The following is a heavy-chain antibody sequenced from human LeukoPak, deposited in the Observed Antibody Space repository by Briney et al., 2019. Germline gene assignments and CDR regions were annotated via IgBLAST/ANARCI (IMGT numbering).Heavy chain of an antibody. D-gene: IGHD3-3*01. CDR3: ARGYRGGSGYYLFDY. CDR2: IISILGIA. CDR1: GGTFSSYA. Sequence: SVKVSCKASGGTFSSYAISWVRQAPGQGLEWMGRIISILGIANYAQKFQGRVTITADKSTSTAYMELSSLRSEDTAVYYCARGYRGGSGYYLFDYWGQGTLVTVSS. V-gene: IGHV1-69*04. J-gene: IGHJ4*02.